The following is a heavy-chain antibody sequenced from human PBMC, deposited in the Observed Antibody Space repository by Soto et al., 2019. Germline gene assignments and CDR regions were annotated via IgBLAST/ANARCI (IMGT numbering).Heavy chain of an antibody. Sequence: SETLSLTCSVSGPSISSAYYWGWIRQSPGRGLEFIGRIYFNGNTFYNPPLKSRVTVSRDTSKNQFSLNLSSVTAADTAVYYCARVHWSGSSYDGFDIWGQGTMVTVSS. D-gene: IGHD3-3*01. V-gene: IGHV4-38-2*02. CDR2: IYFNGNT. CDR3: ARVHWSGSSYDGFDI. J-gene: IGHJ3*02. CDR1: GPSISSAYY.